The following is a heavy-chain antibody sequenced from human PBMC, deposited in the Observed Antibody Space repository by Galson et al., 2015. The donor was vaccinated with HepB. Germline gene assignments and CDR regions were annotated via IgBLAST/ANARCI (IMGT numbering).Heavy chain of an antibody. D-gene: IGHD2-2*01. Sequence: SLRLSCAASGFTFSSYAMSWVRQAPGKGLEWVSAISGSGGSTYYADSVKGRFTISRDNSKNTLYLQMNSLRAEDTAVYYCAKDASGCSSTSCYGYMGEYYFDYWGQGTLVTVSS. V-gene: IGHV3-23*01. CDR3: AKDASGCSSTSCYGYMGEYYFDY. J-gene: IGHJ4*02. CDR1: GFTFSSYA. CDR2: ISGSGGST.